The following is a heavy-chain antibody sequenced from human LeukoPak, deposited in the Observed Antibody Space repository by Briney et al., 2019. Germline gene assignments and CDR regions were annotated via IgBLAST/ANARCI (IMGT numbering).Heavy chain of an antibody. V-gene: IGHV3-23*01. CDR3: AKGAWYNWNHYFDY. J-gene: IGHJ4*02. Sequence: SGGSLRLSCAASGFTFSTYVMNWVRQAPGKGLEWVSAISSSGGSTYYADSVKGRLTISRDNSKSTLYLQMNSLRAEDTAVYYCAKGAWYNWNHYFDYWGQGTLVTVSS. D-gene: IGHD1-20*01. CDR2: ISSSGGST. CDR1: GFTFSTYV.